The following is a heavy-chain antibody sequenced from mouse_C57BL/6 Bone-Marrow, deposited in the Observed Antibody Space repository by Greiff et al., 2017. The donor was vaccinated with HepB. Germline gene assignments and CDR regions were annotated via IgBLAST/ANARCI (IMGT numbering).Heavy chain of an antibody. CDR2: INPKNGGT. Sequence: EVQLQQSGPELVKPGASVKISCKASGYTFTDYYMNWVKQSHGKSLEWIGDINPKNGGTSYNQKFKGKATLTVDKYSSTAYMELRSLTSEDSAVYYCARPTGTRFAYWGQGTLVTVSA. V-gene: IGHV1-26*01. CDR1: GYTFTDYY. J-gene: IGHJ3*01. D-gene: IGHD4-1*02. CDR3: ARPTGTRFAY.